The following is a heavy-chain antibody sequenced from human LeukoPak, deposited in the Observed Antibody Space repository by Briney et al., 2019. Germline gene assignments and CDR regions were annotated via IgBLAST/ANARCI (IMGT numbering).Heavy chain of an antibody. CDR2: INHSGST. V-gene: IGHV4-34*01. D-gene: IGHD4-23*01. CDR1: GGSFSGYY. J-gene: IGHJ3*02. CDR3: ARGPMTTVVLDAFDI. Sequence: SETLSLTCAVYGGSFSGYYWSWIRQPPGKGLEWIGEINHSGSTNYNPSLKSRVTISVDTSKNQFSLKLSSVTAADTAVYYCARGPMTTVVLDAFDIWGQGTMVTVSS.